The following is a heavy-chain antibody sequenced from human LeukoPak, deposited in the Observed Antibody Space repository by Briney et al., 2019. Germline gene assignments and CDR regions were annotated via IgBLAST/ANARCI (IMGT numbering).Heavy chain of an antibody. Sequence: GRSLRLSCAASGFTFSSYGMHWVRQAPGKGLEWVAVIWYDGSNKYYADSVKGRFTISRDNSKNTLYLQMNRLRAEDTAVCYCARDGYSSSSYYFDYWGQGTLVTVSS. CDR2: IWYDGSNK. J-gene: IGHJ4*02. CDR1: GFTFSSYG. D-gene: IGHD6-13*01. CDR3: ARDGYSSSSYYFDY. V-gene: IGHV3-33*01.